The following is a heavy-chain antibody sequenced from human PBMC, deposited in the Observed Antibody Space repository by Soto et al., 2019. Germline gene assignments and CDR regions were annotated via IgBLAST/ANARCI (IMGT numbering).Heavy chain of an antibody. V-gene: IGHV3-23*01. J-gene: IGHJ4*02. D-gene: IGHD3-10*01. Sequence: GGSLRLSCAASGFTFSSYAMSWVRQAPGKGLEWVSAISGSGGSTYYADSVKGRFTISRDNSKNTLYLQMNSLRAEDTAVYYCAKVTAELLWFGELYDYWGQGTLVTVSS. CDR3: AKVTAELLWFGELYDY. CDR1: GFTFSSYA. CDR2: ISGSGGST.